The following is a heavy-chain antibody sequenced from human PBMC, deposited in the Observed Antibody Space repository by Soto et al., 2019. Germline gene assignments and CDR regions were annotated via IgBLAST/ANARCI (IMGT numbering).Heavy chain of an antibody. CDR3: ARGPPHHY. V-gene: IGHV4-34*01. CDR1: GGSFSGYY. CDR2: INHSGST. Sequence: TLSLTCAVYGGSFSGYYWSWIRQPLGKGLEWIGEINHSGSTNYNPSLKSRVTISVDTSKNQFSLKLSSVTAADTAVYYCARGPPHHYWGQGTLVTVSS. J-gene: IGHJ4*02.